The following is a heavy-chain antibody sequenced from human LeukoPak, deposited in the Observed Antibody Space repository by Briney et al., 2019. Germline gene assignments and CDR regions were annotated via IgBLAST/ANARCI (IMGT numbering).Heavy chain of an antibody. CDR2: IWYDGSNK. J-gene: IGHJ4*02. Sequence: GGSLRLPCAASGFTFSSYGMHWVRQAPGKGLEWVAIIWYDGSNKYYADSVKGRFTISRDNSKNTLYLQMNSLRAEDTAVYCCAKDLTTPWGSYEFVLDYWGQGALVTVSS. D-gene: IGHD1-26*01. CDR3: AKDLTTPWGSYEFVLDY. V-gene: IGHV3-33*06. CDR1: GFTFSSYG.